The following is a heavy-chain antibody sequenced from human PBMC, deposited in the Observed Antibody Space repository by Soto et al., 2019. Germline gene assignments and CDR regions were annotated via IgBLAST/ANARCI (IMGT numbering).Heavy chain of an antibody. CDR2: IYYSGST. CDR1: GGSISSSRCY. J-gene: IGHJ5*02. Sequence: PSETLSLTCTVSGGSISSSRCYWGWIRQPPGKGLEWIGSIYYSGSTYYNPSLKSRVTISVDTSKNQFSLKLSSVTATDTAVYYCATHVIAVLNWFDPWGQGTLVTVSS. CDR3: ATHVIAVLNWFDP. V-gene: IGHV4-39*01. D-gene: IGHD6-19*01.